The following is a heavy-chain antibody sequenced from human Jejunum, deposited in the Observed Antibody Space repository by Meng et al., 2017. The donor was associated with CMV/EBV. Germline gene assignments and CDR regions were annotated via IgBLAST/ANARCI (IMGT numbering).Heavy chain of an antibody. D-gene: IGHD1-26*01. Sequence: EYTFTDYYVHWVRQAPGQGLEWMGYLNPYTGDTNYAQKFQGRVTMTRDTSTNTAYMELTRLRSDDTALYYCAKDAGSFLDYYLDYWGQGTLVTVS. J-gene: IGHJ4*02. CDR2: LNPYTGDT. CDR3: AKDAGSFLDYYLDY. V-gene: IGHV1-2*02. CDR1: EYTFTDYY.